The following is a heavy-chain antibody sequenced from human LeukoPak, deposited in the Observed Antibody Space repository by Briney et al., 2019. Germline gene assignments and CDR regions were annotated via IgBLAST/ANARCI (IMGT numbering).Heavy chain of an antibody. J-gene: IGHJ4*02. CDR2: INHSGST. D-gene: IGHD2-2*02. V-gene: IGHV4-34*01. Sequence: SETLSLTCAVYGGCFSGYYWSWIRQPPGKGLEWIGEINHSGSTNYNPSLKSRVTISVDTSKNQFSLELSSVTAADTAVYYCARGGRYCSSTSCYKQYYYDSSGYYFDYWGQGTLVTVSS. CDR1: GGCFSGYY. CDR3: ARGGRYCSSTSCYKQYYYDSSGYYFDY.